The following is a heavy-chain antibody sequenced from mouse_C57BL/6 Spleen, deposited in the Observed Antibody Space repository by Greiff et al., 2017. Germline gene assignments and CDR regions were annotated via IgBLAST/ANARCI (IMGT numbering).Heavy chain of an antibody. CDR3: ARGGLGRGYAMDY. Sequence: EVKLMESGGGLVKPGGSLKLSCAASGFTFSDYGMHWVRQAPEKGLEWVAYISSGSSTIYYADTVKGRFTISRDNAKNTLFLKMTSLRSEDTAMYYCARGGLGRGYAMDYWGQGTSVTVSS. V-gene: IGHV5-17*01. CDR1: GFTFSDYG. CDR2: ISSGSSTI. J-gene: IGHJ4*01. D-gene: IGHD4-1*01.